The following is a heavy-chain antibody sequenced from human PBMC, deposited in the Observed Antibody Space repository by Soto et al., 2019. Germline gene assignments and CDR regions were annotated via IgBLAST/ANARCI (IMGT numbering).Heavy chain of an antibody. CDR3: AKTWFGEDNYGMDV. CDR2: ISYDGSKK. J-gene: IGHJ6*02. CDR1: GFTFTSYG. V-gene: IGHV3-30*18. Sequence: QVQLVESGGGVVQPGTSLRLSCAASGFTFTSYGLHWVRQAPGKGLEWVAGISYDGSKKYFADSVKGRFTISRDNPRSTLFLDMNSLRGEDTAIYYCAKTWFGEDNYGMDVWGQGTTATVSS. D-gene: IGHD3-10*01.